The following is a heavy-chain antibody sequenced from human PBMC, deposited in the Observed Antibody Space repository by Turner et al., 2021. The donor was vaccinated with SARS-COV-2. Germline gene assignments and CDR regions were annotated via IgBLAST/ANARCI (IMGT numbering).Heavy chain of an antibody. CDR3: AGERRITMVRGVITYYYGMDV. V-gene: IGHV4-39*01. J-gene: IGHJ6*02. CDR1: GGSISSSSYY. D-gene: IGHD3-10*01. Sequence: QLQLQEPGPGLVKPSETLSLTCTVSGGSISSSSYYWGWIRQPPGKGLEWIGSMYYSGSTYYNPSLKSRVTISVDTSKNQFSLKLSSVTAADTAVYYCAGERRITMVRGVITYYYGMDVWGQGTTVTVSS. CDR2: MYYSGST.